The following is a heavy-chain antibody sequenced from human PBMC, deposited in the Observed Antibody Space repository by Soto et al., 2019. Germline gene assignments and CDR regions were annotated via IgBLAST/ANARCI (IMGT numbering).Heavy chain of an antibody. J-gene: IGHJ1*01. D-gene: IGHD4-17*01. CDR2: IYYSGST. V-gene: IGHV4-59*01. Sequence: SETLSLTCTVAGGTISSYYWSWIRQPPGKGLEWIGYIYYSGSTNYNPSLKSRVTISVDTSKNQFSLKLSSVTAADTAVYYCARSRTTVTPSGFQHWGQGTLVTVSS. CDR1: GGTISSYY. CDR3: ARSRTTVTPSGFQH.